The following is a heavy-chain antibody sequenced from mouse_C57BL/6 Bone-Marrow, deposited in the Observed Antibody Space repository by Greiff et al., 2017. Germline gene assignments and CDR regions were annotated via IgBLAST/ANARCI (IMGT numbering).Heavy chain of an antibody. CDR3: ARGYYGKGAWFAY. CDR2: IYPSDSET. D-gene: IGHD2-1*01. CDR1: GYTFTSYW. J-gene: IGHJ3*01. V-gene: IGHV1-61*01. Sequence: VQLQQPGAELVRPGSSVKLSCKASGYTFTSYWMDWVKQRPGQGLEWIGNIYPSDSETHYNQKFKDKATLTVDKSSSTAYMQLSSLTSEDSAVYYCARGYYGKGAWFAYWGQGTLVTVSA.